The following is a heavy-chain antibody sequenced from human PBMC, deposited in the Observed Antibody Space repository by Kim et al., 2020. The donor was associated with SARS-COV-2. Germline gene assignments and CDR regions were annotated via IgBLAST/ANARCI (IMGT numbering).Heavy chain of an antibody. CDR2: IDPSDSYT. J-gene: IGHJ6*02. V-gene: IGHV5-10-1*01. CDR3: AGQLGGDSSSSGDGDV. D-gene: IGHD6-6*01. CDR1: GYSFTSYW. Sequence: GESLKISCKGSGYSFTSYWISWVRQMPGKGLEWMGRIDPSDSYTNYSPSFQGHVTISADKSISTAYLQWSSLKASDTAMYYCAGQLGGDSSSSGDGDVWGQGTTVTVSS.